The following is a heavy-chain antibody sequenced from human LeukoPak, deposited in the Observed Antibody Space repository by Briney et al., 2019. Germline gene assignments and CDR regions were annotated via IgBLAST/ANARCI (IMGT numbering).Heavy chain of an antibody. CDR2: INWNGGST. CDR1: GFTFDDYG. Sequence: PGGSLRLSCAASGFTFDDYGMSWVRQAPGKGLDWVSGINWNGGSTGYADSVKGRFTISRDNAKNSLHLQMNSLRAEDTALYYCARRIVASRNYYYYYMDVWGKGTTVSVSS. D-gene: IGHD5-12*01. CDR3: ARRIVASRNYYYYYMDV. J-gene: IGHJ6*03. V-gene: IGHV3-20*04.